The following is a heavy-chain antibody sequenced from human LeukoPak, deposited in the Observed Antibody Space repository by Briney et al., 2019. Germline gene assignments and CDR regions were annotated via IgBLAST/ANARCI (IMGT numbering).Heavy chain of an antibody. CDR1: GYTFTSYG. Sequence: ASVKVSCKASGYTFTSYGISWVRQAPGRGLEWMGWISAYNGNTNYAQKLQGRVTMTTDTSTSTAYMELRSLRSDDTAVYYCARAGPDYDFWSGYSAKDAFDIWGQGTMVTVSS. J-gene: IGHJ3*02. D-gene: IGHD3-3*01. V-gene: IGHV1-18*01. CDR3: ARAGPDYDFWSGYSAKDAFDI. CDR2: ISAYNGNT.